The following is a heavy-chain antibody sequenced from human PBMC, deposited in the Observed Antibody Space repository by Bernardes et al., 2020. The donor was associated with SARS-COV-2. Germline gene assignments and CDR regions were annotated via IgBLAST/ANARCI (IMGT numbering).Heavy chain of an antibody. CDR2: ISSSGNTI. Sequence: GGSLRLSCAASGFTFSSYEMNWVRQAPGKGLEWISYISSSGNTIYYADSVKGRFTISRDNAKNSLYLQMNSLRAEETAVYYCARVSRRLDYGMDVWGQGTTVTVSS. CDR3: ARVSRRLDYGMDV. V-gene: IGHV3-48*03. CDR1: GFTFSSYE. J-gene: IGHJ6*02. D-gene: IGHD3-9*01.